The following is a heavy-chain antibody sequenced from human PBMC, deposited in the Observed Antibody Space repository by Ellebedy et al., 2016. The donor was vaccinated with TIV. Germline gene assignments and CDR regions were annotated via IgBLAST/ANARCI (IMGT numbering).Heavy chain of an antibody. CDR3: AKGAIWFGAFGMDV. CDR1: GYNFITFD. D-gene: IGHD3-10*01. J-gene: IGHJ6*02. V-gene: IGHV1-8*01. CDR2: MNPNSGYT. Sequence: ASVKVSCKASGYNFITFDINWVRQAPGQGLEWMGWMNPNSGYTAYAQKFQGRLTMTRSTSISTAYMELTGLRSGDTAVYYCAKGAIWFGAFGMDVWGHGTAVTVAS.